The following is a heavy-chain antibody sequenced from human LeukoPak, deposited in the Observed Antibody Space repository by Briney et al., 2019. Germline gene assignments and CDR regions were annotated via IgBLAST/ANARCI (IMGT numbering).Heavy chain of an antibody. D-gene: IGHD5-18*01. Sequence: SETLSLTCAVYGGSFSGYYWSWIRQPPGKGLEWIGYIYYSGSTNYNPSLKSRVTISVDTSKNQFSLKLSSVTAADTAVYYCARVGTAMAYRIFDYWGQGTLVTVSS. V-gene: IGHV4-59*01. CDR1: GGSFSGYY. CDR3: ARVGTAMAYRIFDY. J-gene: IGHJ4*02. CDR2: IYYSGST.